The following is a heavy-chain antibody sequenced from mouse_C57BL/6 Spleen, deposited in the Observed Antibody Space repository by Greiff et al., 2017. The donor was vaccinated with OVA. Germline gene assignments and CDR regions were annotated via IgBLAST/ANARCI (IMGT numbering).Heavy chain of an antibody. Sequence: VQLQQSGAELVRPGTSVKVSCKASGYAFTNYLIEWVKQRPGQGLEWIGVINPGSGGTNYNEKFKGKATLTADKSSSTAYMQLSSLTSEDSAVYFCARGGYDEGCDYWGQGTTLTVSS. J-gene: IGHJ2*01. V-gene: IGHV1-54*01. CDR1: GYAFTNYL. D-gene: IGHD2-2*01. CDR3: ARGGYDEGCDY. CDR2: INPGSGGT.